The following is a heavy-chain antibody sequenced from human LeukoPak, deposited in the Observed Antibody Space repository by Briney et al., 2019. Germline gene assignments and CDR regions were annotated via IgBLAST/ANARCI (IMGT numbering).Heavy chain of an antibody. CDR1: GYSFTDYW. Sequence: GESLKISFKGSGYSFTDYWIAWVRPMPGKGLEWMGIIQPGDSDTRYSPSFQGQVTISADKSMNTAYLHWSSLKASDTAIYYCARQSPNIVVVPAAVDSWGQGTLVTVSS. CDR3: ARQSPNIVVVPAAVDS. J-gene: IGHJ4*02. D-gene: IGHD2-2*01. V-gene: IGHV5-51*01. CDR2: IQPGDSDT.